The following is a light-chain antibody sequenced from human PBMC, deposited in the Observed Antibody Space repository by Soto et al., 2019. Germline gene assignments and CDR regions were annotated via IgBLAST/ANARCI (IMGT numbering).Light chain of an antibody. CDR2: DTS. Sequence: ETVITQSPGTLAVSLVEISTLYFMASQSVSIHLAWYQQKPGQAPRLLIYDTSTRATGIPARFSGSGSGTEFTLTISSLQSEDFAVYYCQQYSNWPPITFGQGTRLEIK. J-gene: IGKJ5*01. CDR3: QQYSNWPPIT. V-gene: IGKV3-15*01. CDR1: QSVSIH.